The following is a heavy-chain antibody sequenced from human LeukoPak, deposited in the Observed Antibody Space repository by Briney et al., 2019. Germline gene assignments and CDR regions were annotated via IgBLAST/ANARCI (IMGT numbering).Heavy chain of an antibody. CDR3: ARHVGYDGSGSYLSYFDY. Sequence: SETLSLTCTVSGGSISSYNWSWIRQPPGKGLEWIGYIYYSGSTNYNPSLKSRVTMSVDTSKNQFSLKLSSVTAADTAVYYCARHVGYDGSGSYLSYFDYWGQGTLVTVSS. CDR2: IYYSGST. D-gene: IGHD3-10*01. J-gene: IGHJ4*02. V-gene: IGHV4-59*08. CDR1: GGSISSYN.